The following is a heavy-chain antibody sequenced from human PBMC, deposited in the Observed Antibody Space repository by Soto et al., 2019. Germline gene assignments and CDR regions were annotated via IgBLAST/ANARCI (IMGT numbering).Heavy chain of an antibody. D-gene: IGHD1-26*01. Sequence: QVQLVESGRGVVQPGRSLSLSCAASGFTFRNYVMHWVRQAPGKGLEWVAVISSDGSNKYYADSVKGRFTISRDNSKNTLYLQMNSLRIEDTAVYYCTKDGATHRNYWGQGTLVTVSS. V-gene: IGHV3-30*18. CDR2: ISSDGSNK. J-gene: IGHJ4*02. CDR1: GFTFRNYV. CDR3: TKDGATHRNY.